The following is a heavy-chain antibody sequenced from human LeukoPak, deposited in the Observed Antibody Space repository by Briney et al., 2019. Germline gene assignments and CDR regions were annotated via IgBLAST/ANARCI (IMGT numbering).Heavy chain of an antibody. CDR3: ARVGVGAKLLGAFDI. V-gene: IGHV1-2*02. J-gene: IGHJ3*02. D-gene: IGHD1-26*01. CDR2: INPNSGGT. CDR1: GYTFTSYD. Sequence: ASVKVSCKASGYTFTSYDINWVRQAPGQGLEWMGWINPNSGGTNYAQKFQGRVTMTRDTSISTAYMELSRLRSDDTAVYYCARVGVGAKLLGAFDIWGQGTMVTVSS.